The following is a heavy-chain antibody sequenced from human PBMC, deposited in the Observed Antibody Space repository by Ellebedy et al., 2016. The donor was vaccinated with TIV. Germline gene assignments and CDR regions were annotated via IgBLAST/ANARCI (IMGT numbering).Heavy chain of an antibody. CDR2: VDTGDNP. D-gene: IGHD6-13*01. Sequence: PGGSLRLSCAASGFTFNIYAMRWVRQAPGKGLEWVSLVDTGDNPYYSDSVRGRFTISRDNSNNTLSRQMNSLGTEDTAVYYCAKDGPYRGGNRWYLGKWFDSWGQGTLVTVSS. V-gene: IGHV3-23*01. CDR1: GFTFNIYA. CDR3: AKDGPYRGGNRWYLGKWFDS. J-gene: IGHJ5*01.